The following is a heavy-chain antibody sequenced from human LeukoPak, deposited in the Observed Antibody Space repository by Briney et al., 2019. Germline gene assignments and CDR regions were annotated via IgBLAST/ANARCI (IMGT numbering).Heavy chain of an antibody. V-gene: IGHV1-18*01. D-gene: IGHD3-10*01. Sequence: ASVKVPCKASGYSFTSNVISWVRQAPGQGLEWMGWISAYNGNTNYAQKLQDRVTMATDTSTSTAYMELRSLRSDDTAVYYCARRASVGRVRRGTMVRGVTSSDYYYYYMDVWGKGTTVTISS. J-gene: IGHJ6*03. CDR1: GYSFTSNV. CDR3: ARRASVGRVRRGTMVRGVTSSDYYYYYMDV. CDR2: ISAYNGNT.